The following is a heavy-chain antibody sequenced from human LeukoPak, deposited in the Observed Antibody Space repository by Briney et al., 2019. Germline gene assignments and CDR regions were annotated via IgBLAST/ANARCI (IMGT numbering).Heavy chain of an antibody. V-gene: IGHV3-7*01. CDR2: IKQDGSEK. CDR3: AGGSGWLIDY. Sequence: GGSLRLSCAASGFTVSSNYMNWVRQAPGKGLEWVANIKQDGSEKNYVDSLKGRFTISRDNAKNSLYLQMNSLRVEDTAVYYCAGGSGWLIDYWGQGTLVTVSS. CDR1: GFTVSSNY. J-gene: IGHJ4*02. D-gene: IGHD5-12*01.